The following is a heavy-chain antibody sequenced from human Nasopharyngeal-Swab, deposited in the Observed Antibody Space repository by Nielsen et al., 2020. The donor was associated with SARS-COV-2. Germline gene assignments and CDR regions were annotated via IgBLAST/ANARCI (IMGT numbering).Heavy chain of an antibody. V-gene: IGHV3-7*01. D-gene: IGHD6-13*01. Sequence: GESLKISCAASGFTFSTYWMSWVRQTPGKGLEWLANIKPDGSYIKYADSVKGRFTISRDNARNSVYLQLNSLRAEDTALNYCATWKGSNWFDYWGQGTLVTVSS. J-gene: IGHJ4*02. CDR3: ATWKGSNWFDY. CDR1: GFTFSTYW. CDR2: IKPDGSYI.